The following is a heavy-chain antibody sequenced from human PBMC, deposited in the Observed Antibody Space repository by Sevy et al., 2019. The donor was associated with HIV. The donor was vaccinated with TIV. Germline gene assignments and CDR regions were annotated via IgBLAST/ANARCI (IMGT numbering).Heavy chain of an antibody. Sequence: GSLRLSCAASGFSFSSHGMHWVRQAPGKGLEWQSVISYDGNKKYYADSVEGRFTISRDNSKNTLYLQMNSLRPEDTAVYYCARDGGWYNYAPSDYWGQGTLVTVSS. CDR2: ISYDGNKK. D-gene: IGHD1-1*01. J-gene: IGHJ4*02. CDR3: ARDGGWYNYAPSDY. CDR1: GFSFSSHG. V-gene: IGHV3-30*03.